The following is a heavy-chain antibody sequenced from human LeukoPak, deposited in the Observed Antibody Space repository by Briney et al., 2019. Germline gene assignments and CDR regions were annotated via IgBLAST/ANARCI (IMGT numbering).Heavy chain of an antibody. CDR3: ARDGGSGSYYYYYYMDV. Sequence: KTSETLSLTCTVSGGSISSSSYYWGWIRQPPGKGLEWIGSIYYSGSTYYNPSLKSRVTISVDTSKNQFSLKLSSVTAADTAVYYCARDGGSGSYYYYYYMDVWGKGTTVTVSS. CDR2: IYYSGST. V-gene: IGHV4-39*02. D-gene: IGHD1-26*01. J-gene: IGHJ6*03. CDR1: GGSISSSSYY.